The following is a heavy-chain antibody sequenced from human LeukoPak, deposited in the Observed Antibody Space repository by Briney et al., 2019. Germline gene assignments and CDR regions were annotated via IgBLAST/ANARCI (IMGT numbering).Heavy chain of an antibody. CDR1: GFTLNKYS. CDR2: IDGSSANI. CDR3: ATYGRDGYKGFY. D-gene: IGHD5-24*01. J-gene: IGHJ4*02. Sequence: GGSLTLSCAASGFTLNKYSMSWVRQAPGKGLEWITYIDGSSANIYYADSVKGRFTTSRDNAKNSVYLHMNSLRAEDTAVYYCATYGRDGYKGFYWGQGTLVTVSS. V-gene: IGHV3-48*04.